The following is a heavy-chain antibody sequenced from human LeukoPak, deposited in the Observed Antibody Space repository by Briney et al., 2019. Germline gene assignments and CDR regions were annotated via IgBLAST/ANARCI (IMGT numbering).Heavy chain of an antibody. Sequence: GGSLRLSCAASGFTLSNYNMNWVRQAPGKGLEWVSHISSSSSTIYYADSVKGRFTISRDNAKNTLYLQMSSLRAEDKAVYYCVKGRCSGSSCYGGDYWGQGTLVTVSS. J-gene: IGHJ4*02. CDR3: VKGRCSGSSCYGGDY. CDR2: ISSSSSTI. CDR1: GFTLSNYN. D-gene: IGHD2-2*01. V-gene: IGHV3-48*01.